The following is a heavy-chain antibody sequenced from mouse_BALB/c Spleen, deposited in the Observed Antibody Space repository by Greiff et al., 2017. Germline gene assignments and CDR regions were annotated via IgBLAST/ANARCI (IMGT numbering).Heavy chain of an antibody. CDR2: ISSGSSTI. D-gene: IGHD2-4*01. J-gene: IGHJ4*01. V-gene: IGHV5-17*02. Sequence: EVKVVESGGGLVQPGGSRKLSCAASGFTFSSFGMHWVRQAPEKGLEWVAYISSGSSTIYYADTVKGRFTISRDNPKNTLFLQMTSLRSEDTAMYYCARYYDYDDGPYAMDYWGQGTSVTVSS. CDR1: GFTFSSFG. CDR3: ARYYDYDDGPYAMDY.